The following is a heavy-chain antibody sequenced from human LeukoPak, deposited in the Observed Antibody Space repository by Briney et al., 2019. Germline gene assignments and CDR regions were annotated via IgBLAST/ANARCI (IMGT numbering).Heavy chain of an antibody. D-gene: IGHD3-3*01. CDR3: ARHDWFDP. CDR2: ISSSSSTI. Sequence: PGGSLRLSCAASGFTFSSYEMNWVRQAPGKGLEWVSYISSSSSTIYYADSVKGRFTISRDNAKNSLYLQMNSLRAEDTAVYYCARHDWFDPWGQGTLVTVSS. J-gene: IGHJ5*02. CDR1: GFTFSSYE. V-gene: IGHV3-48*03.